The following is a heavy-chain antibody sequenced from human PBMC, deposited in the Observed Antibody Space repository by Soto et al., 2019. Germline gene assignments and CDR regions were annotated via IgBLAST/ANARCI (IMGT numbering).Heavy chain of an antibody. Sequence: GASVKVSGKASGYTFTGYYMHWVRQAPGQGLEWMGWINPNSGGTNYAQKFQGRVTMTRDTSISTAYMELSRLRSDDTAVYYCAREIPYYYDSSCPDRGYFDYWGQGTLVTVSS. CDR2: INPNSGGT. CDR1: GYTFTGYY. D-gene: IGHD3-22*01. J-gene: IGHJ4*02. V-gene: IGHV1-2*02. CDR3: AREIPYYYDSSCPDRGYFDY.